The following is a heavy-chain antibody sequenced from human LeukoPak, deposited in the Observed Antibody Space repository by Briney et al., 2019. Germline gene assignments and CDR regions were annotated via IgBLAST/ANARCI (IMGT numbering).Heavy chain of an antibody. CDR2: IYSGGST. CDR3: ARDRGYSTFDY. D-gene: IGHD4-23*01. Sequence: GGSLRLSCAASGFTVSSSYMSWVRQAPGKGLEWVSVIYSGGSTYYADSVKGRFTISRDNAKNSLFLQMNSLRVEDTAVYYCARDRGYSTFDYWGQGTLVTVSS. CDR1: GFTVSSSY. J-gene: IGHJ4*02. V-gene: IGHV3-66*01.